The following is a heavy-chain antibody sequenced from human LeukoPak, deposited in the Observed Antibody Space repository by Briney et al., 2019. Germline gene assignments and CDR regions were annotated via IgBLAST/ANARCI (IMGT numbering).Heavy chain of an antibody. CDR3: ARACSGGSCPHDAFDI. CDR2: INPSGGST. D-gene: IGHD2-15*01. J-gene: IGHJ3*02. Sequence: ASVKVSCTASGYTFTSYYMHWVRQAPGQGLEWMGIINPSGGSTSYAQKFQGRVTMTRDTSTSTVYMELSSLRSEDTAVYYCARACSGGSCPHDAFDIWGQGTMVTVSS. V-gene: IGHV1-46*01. CDR1: GYTFTSYY.